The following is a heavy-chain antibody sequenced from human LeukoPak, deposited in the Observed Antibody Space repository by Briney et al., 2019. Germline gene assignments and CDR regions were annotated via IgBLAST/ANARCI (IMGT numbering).Heavy chain of an antibody. CDR1: GFTFSSYG. V-gene: IGHV3-30*02. J-gene: IGHJ4*02. Sequence: QAGGSLRLSCAASGFTFSSYGMHWVRQAPGKGLEWVAFIRFDGSNEYYADSVKGRFTISTDNSKNTLYLQMNSLRAEDTAVYYCARGRDGYNHPFDYWGQGTLVTVSS. CDR2: IRFDGSNE. CDR3: ARGRDGYNHPFDY. D-gene: IGHD5-24*01.